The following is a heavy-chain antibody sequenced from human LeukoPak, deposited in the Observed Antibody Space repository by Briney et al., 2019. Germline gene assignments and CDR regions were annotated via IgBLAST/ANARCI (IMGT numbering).Heavy chain of an antibody. CDR1: GGSISSGDYY. Sequence: PSQTLSLTCTVSGGSISSGDYYWSWIRQPPGKGLEWIGYIYYSGSTYYNPSLKSRVTISVDTSKNQFSLKLSSVTAADTAVYYCARGSRDGSGSYYSPWGQGTLVTVCS. CDR3: ARGSRDGSGSYYSP. V-gene: IGHV4-30-4*01. D-gene: IGHD3-10*01. J-gene: IGHJ5*02. CDR2: IYYSGST.